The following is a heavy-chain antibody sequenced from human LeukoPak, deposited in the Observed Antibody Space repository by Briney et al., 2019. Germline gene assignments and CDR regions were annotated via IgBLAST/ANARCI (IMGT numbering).Heavy chain of an antibody. CDR1: GYTFTSYY. V-gene: IGHV1-46*01. Sequence: ASVKVSCKASGYTFTSYYMHWVRQAPGQGLEWMGIINPSGGSTIYAQKFQGRVTMTEDTSTDTAYMELSSLRSEDTAVYYCATDVSGDYVGGWGQGTLVTVSS. D-gene: IGHD4-17*01. J-gene: IGHJ4*02. CDR3: ATDVSGDYVGG. CDR2: INPSGGST.